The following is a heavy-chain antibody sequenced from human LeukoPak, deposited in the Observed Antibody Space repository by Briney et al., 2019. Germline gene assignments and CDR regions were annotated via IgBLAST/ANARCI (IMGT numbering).Heavy chain of an antibody. D-gene: IGHD2-2*02. J-gene: IGHJ4*02. CDR1: GFTFDDYA. V-gene: IGHV3-23*01. CDR2: ISGSGGST. CDR3: ATKDIVVVPAAIPFDY. Sequence: GGSLRLSCAASGFTFDDYAMHWVRQAPGKGLEWVSAISGSGGSTYYADSVKGRFTISRDNSKNTLYLQMNSLRAEDMAVYYCATKDIVVVPAAIPFDYWGQRTLVTVSS.